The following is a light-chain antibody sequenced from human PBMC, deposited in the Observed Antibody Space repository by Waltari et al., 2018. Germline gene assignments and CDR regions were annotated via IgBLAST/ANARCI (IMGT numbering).Light chain of an antibody. V-gene: IGKV1-8*01. CDR1: QGISIY. CDR2: DAS. CDR3: QQYYSYPRT. Sequence: AIRMTQSPSSFSASTGDRVTITCRASQGISIYLAWYQQKPGKAPKLLIYDASTLQSGVPSRFSGSGSGTDFTLTISCLQSEDFATYYCQQYYSYPRTFGQGTKLEIK. J-gene: IGKJ2*01.